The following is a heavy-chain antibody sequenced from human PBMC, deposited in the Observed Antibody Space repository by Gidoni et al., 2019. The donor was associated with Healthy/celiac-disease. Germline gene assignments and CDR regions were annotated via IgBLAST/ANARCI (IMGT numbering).Heavy chain of an antibody. CDR2: IKQGGSEK. J-gene: IGHJ4*02. CDR1: GFTFSSYW. V-gene: IGHV3-7*01. CDR3: ARDVSGDTATDY. D-gene: IGHD5-18*01. Sequence: EVQLVESGGGLVQPGGSLRLSCAASGFTFSSYWMSWVRQAPGKGLEWVANIKQGGSEKYYVDSGKGRFTNSRDNAKNSLYLQMNSLRAEDTAVYYCARDVSGDTATDYWGQGTLVTVSS.